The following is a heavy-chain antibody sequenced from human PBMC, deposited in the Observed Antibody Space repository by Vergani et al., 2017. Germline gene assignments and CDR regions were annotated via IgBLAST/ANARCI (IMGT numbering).Heavy chain of an antibody. CDR1: GFTFSSNA. CDR3: AKAAVTTIILFDY. CDR2: IIGSGGST. D-gene: IGHD5-12*01. V-gene: IGHV3-23*01. J-gene: IGHJ4*02. Sequence: EVLLLESGGGLVQPGGSLRLSCVASGFTFSSNAMSWVRQAPGKGLEWVSSIIGSGGSTYYADSVKGRFTISRDNPKNTLYLQMNSLRAEDSAIYYCAKAAVTTIILFDYWGQGTLVTVSS.